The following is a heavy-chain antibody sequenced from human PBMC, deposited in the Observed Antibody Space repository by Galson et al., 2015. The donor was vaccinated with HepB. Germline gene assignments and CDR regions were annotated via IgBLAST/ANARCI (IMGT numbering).Heavy chain of an antibody. Sequence: SVKVSCKASGYTFTSYGISWVRQAPGQGLEWMGWISAYNGNTNYAQKLQGRVTMTTDTSTSTAYMELRSLRSDDTAVYYCAREPYSNRLSRRAVGYYYYMDVLGKGTTVTVSS. J-gene: IGHJ6*03. CDR3: AREPYSNRLSRRAVGYYYYMDV. V-gene: IGHV1-18*01. D-gene: IGHD4-11*01. CDR1: GYTFTSYG. CDR2: ISAYNGNT.